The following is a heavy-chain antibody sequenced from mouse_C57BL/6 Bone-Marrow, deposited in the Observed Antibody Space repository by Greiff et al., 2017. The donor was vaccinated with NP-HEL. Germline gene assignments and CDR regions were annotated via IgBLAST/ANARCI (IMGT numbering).Heavy chain of an antibody. Sequence: VKLQESGAELARPGASVKLSCKASGYTFTSYGISWVKQRTGQGLEWIGEIYPRSGNTYYNEKFKGKATLTADKSSSTAYMELRSLTSEDSAVYFCARSGGTFDDWGQGTTLTVSS. CDR3: ARSGGTFDD. CDR1: GYTFTSYG. J-gene: IGHJ2*01. D-gene: IGHD1-3*01. V-gene: IGHV1-81*01. CDR2: IYPRSGNT.